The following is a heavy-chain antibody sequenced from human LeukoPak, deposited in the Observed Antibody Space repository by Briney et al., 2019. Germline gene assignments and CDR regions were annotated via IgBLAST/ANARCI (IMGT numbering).Heavy chain of an antibody. CDR3: AKDSNYYGSGSYYPYYYYYMDV. CDR1: GFTFSSYE. D-gene: IGHD3-10*01. J-gene: IGHJ6*03. Sequence: PGGSLRLSCAASGFTFSSYEMNWVRQAPGKGLEWVSYISSSGSTIYYADSVEGRFTISRDNAKNSLYLQMNSLRAEDTAVYYCAKDSNYYGSGSYYPYYYYYMDVWGKGTTVTISS. V-gene: IGHV3-48*03. CDR2: ISSSGSTI.